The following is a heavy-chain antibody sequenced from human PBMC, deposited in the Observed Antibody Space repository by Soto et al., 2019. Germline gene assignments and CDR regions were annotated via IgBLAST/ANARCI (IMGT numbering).Heavy chain of an antibody. CDR2: IYYSGST. D-gene: IGHD1-26*01. Sequence: SETLSLTCTVSGGSISSYYWSWIRQPPGKGLEWIGYIYYSGSTNYNPSLKSRVTISVDTSKNQFSLKLSSVTAADTAVYYCARGARRGLQSPGSFDHWGQGTLVTVS. CDR3: ARGARRGLQSPGSFDH. J-gene: IGHJ4*02. CDR1: GGSISSYY. V-gene: IGHV4-59*01.